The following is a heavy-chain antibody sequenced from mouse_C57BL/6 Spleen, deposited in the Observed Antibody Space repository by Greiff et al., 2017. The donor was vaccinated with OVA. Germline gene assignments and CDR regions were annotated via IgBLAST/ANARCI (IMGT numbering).Heavy chain of an antibody. CDR2: INSGGGST. CDR1: EYEFPSHD. Sequence: EVKLVESGGGLVQPGESLKLSCESNEYEFPSHDMSWVRKTPGKRLELVAAINSGGGSTYYPDTMERRFIISRDNTKKTLYLQMSSLRSEDTALYYCARHGGPYYARDYWGQGTSVTVSS. V-gene: IGHV5-2*01. CDR3: ARHGGPYYARDY. D-gene: IGHD1-1*02. J-gene: IGHJ4*01.